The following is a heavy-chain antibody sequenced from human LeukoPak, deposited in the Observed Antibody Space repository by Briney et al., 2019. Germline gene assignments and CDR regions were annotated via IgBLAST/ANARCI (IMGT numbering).Heavy chain of an antibody. J-gene: IGHJ3*02. D-gene: IGHD6-19*01. CDR1: GYSISSGYY. CDR3: ARHGYSSDRDAFDI. Sequence: PSETLSLTCTVSGYSISSGYYWGWIRQPPGKGLEWIGSIYHSGSTYYNPSLKSRVTISVDTSKNQFSLKLSSVTAADTAVYYCARHGYSSDRDAFDIWGQGTMVTVSS. V-gene: IGHV4-38-2*02. CDR2: IYHSGST.